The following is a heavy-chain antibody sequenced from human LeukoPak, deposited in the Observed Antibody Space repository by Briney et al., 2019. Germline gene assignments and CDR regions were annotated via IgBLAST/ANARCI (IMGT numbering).Heavy chain of an antibody. J-gene: IGHJ4*02. CDR1: GFNFRRNG. D-gene: IGHD1-26*01. V-gene: IGHV3-30*02. CDR2: IRYDGSKK. CDR3: ARASYSGSYRIDY. Sequence: GGSLRLSCAASGFNFRRNGMHWVRQAPGKGLEGVAFIRYDGSKKFYGESVRGRFTISRDNSKNTLYLQMNSLRAEDTDVYYCARASYSGSYRIDYWGQGTLVTVSS.